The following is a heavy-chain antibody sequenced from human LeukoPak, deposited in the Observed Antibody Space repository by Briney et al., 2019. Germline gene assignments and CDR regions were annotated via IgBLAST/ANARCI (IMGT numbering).Heavy chain of an antibody. D-gene: IGHD5-18*01. J-gene: IGHJ4*02. V-gene: IGHV3-30*02. CDR2: ILYDGTKK. CDR3: ARFRTAMQLWKGYYFDY. Sequence: GGSLRLSCAASGFTFSRFGMHWVRQAPGQGLEWVAFILYDGTKKYYADSVKGRFTISRDNSRNTLPLQMSSLRVEDTALYYCARFRTAMQLWKGYYFDYWGQGTLVTVSS. CDR1: GFTFSRFG.